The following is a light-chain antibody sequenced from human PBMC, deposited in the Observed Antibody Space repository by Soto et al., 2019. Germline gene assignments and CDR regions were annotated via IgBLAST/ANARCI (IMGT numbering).Light chain of an antibody. CDR1: QSVSSSY. CDR2: GAS. V-gene: IGKV3-20*01. CDR3: QQYGSPRFT. Sequence: EIVLTQSPGTLSLSPGERATLSCRASQSVSSSYLAWYQQKPGQAPRLLIYGASSRATGIPDRFSGSGSGTDFALTFRGRGPEDFAVFYCQQYGSPRFTLGLGTKGYIK. J-gene: IGKJ3*01.